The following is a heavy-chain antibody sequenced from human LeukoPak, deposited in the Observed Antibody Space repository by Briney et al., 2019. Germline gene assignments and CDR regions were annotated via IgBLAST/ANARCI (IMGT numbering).Heavy chain of an antibody. D-gene: IGHD6-13*01. CDR1: GFTFSSYSMN. Sequence: GSLRLSCAASGFTFSSYSMNWVRQPPGKGLEWIGHIYYSGTTYYTSSLKSRVTISVDTSKNQFSLKLNSIIAADTAVYYCARLGAAAAFDPWGQGTLVTVSA. CDR2: IYYSGTT. J-gene: IGHJ5*02. V-gene: IGHV4-59*04. CDR3: ARLGAAAAFDP.